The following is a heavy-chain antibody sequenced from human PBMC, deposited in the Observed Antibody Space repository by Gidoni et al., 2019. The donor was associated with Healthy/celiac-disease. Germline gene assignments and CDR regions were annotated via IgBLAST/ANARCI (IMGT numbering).Heavy chain of an antibody. CDR1: GFTFDDYA. J-gene: IGHJ4*02. CDR3: AEDFEGGLYYFDY. V-gene: IGHV3-9*01. CDR2: ISWNSCSI. Sequence: EVQLVESGGGLVQPCRSLRLSCADSGFTFDDYAMHWVRQAPGKGLEWVSGISWNSCSIGYADSVKGLFTISRDNAKNSLYLQMNSLRAEDTALYYCAEDFEGGLYYFDYWGQGTLVTVSS. D-gene: IGHD3-16*01.